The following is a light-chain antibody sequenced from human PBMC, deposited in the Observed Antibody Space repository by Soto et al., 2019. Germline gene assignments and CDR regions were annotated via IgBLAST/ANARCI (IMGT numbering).Light chain of an antibody. J-gene: IGKJ3*01. CDR2: AAS. CDR1: QSIRND. Sequence: DIQMTQSPSSLSASVGDSVSFTCRASQSIRNDLAWYQQKPGKAPNRLIYAASSLQTGVPSRFSASGYGTEFTLTISSLQPEDFATYYCLQHNSYPLTFGPGTKVDIK. CDR3: LQHNSYPLT. V-gene: IGKV1-17*01.